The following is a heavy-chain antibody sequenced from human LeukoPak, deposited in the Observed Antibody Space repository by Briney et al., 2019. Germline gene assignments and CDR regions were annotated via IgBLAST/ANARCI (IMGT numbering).Heavy chain of an antibody. CDR2: IKEDESEK. Sequence: GGSLRLSCSASGFSFSSYWMSWVRQAPGKGLEWVANIKEDESEKDYVDSVEGRFTISRDNAKNSLYLQMSSLRAEDTAVYYCARDTGRAAFDIWGQGTMVTVSS. V-gene: IGHV3-7*01. J-gene: IGHJ3*02. CDR3: ARDTGRAAFDI. CDR1: GFSFSSYW. D-gene: IGHD1-1*01.